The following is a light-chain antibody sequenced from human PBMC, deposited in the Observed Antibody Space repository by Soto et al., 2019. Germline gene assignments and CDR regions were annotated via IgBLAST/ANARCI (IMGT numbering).Light chain of an antibody. CDR1: SSDVGGYNY. Sequence: QSLLTQPASVSGSPGQSITISCTGTSSDVGGYNYVSWYQQHPGKAPKLMIYEVSNRPSGVSNRFSGSKSGNTASLTISWLQPEDEADYYCNSYTSSSTLYVFGTGTKLTVL. J-gene: IGLJ1*01. CDR2: EVS. CDR3: NSYTSSSTLYV. V-gene: IGLV2-14*01.